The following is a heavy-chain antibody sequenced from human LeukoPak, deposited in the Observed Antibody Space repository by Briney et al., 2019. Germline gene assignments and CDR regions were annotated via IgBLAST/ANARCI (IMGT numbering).Heavy chain of an antibody. CDR2: INHSGST. D-gene: IGHD2-2*01. CDR3: ARALGYCSSTSCPIFDY. CDR1: GGSFSGYY. Sequence: SETLSLTCAVYGGSFSGYYWSWIRQPPGKGLEWIWEINHSGSTNYNPSLKSRVTISVDTSKNQFSLKLSSVTAADTAVYYCARALGYCSSTSCPIFDYWGQGTLVTVSS. J-gene: IGHJ4*02. V-gene: IGHV4-34*01.